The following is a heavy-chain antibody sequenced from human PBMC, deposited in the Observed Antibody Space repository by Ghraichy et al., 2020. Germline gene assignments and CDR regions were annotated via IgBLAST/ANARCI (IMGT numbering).Heavy chain of an antibody. CDR2: VYFSGST. CDR3: ARHPRYGSGSYSFDL. V-gene: IGHV4-39*01. D-gene: IGHD3-10*01. Sequence: SETLSPTCIVSGGSISSSDYFWGWIRQPPGKGLEWIGSVYFSGSTLYNPSLKSRATVSFDTSKNEYSLRLSSLAAADTAVYYCARHPRYGSGSYSFDLWGPGTLVTVSS. CDR1: GGSISSSDYF. J-gene: IGHJ4*02.